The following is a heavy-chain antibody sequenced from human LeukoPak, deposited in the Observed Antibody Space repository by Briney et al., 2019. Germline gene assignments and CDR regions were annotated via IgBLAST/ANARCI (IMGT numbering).Heavy chain of an antibody. D-gene: IGHD5-18*01. CDR1: GFTFSSYG. Sequence: GGSLRLSCAASGFTFSSYGMHWVRQAPGKGLEWVAVISYDGSNKYYADSVKGRFTISRDNSKNTLYLQMNSLRAEDTAVYYCAKLHRQVVTAMVTDYWGQGTLVTVSS. V-gene: IGHV3-30*18. CDR2: ISYDGSNK. J-gene: IGHJ4*02. CDR3: AKLHRQVVTAMVTDY.